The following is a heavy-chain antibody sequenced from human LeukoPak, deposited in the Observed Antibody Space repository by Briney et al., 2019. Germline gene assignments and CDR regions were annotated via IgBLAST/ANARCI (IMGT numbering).Heavy chain of an antibody. V-gene: IGHV4-59*12. CDR2: IYYSGST. CDR1: GGSISSYF. CDR3: ARGAGSGFDY. J-gene: IGHJ4*02. Sequence: SETLSLTCAVYGGSISSYFWSCIRQPPGKGLEWIEYIYYSGSTNFNPSLTSRVTISVDTSKNQFSLKLSSVTAADTAVYYCARGAGSGFDYWGQGTLVTASS.